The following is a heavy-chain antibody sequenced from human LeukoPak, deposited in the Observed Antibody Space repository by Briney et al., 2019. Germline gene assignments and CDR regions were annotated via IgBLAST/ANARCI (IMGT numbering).Heavy chain of an antibody. D-gene: IGHD2-2*01. Sequence: GGSLRLSCAASRFTFSNYWMTWVRQAPGKGLEWVANIKQDGSEQYYVDSVKGRFTISRDNAKNSLYLQMNNLRAEDTAVYYCARVSSSISCFGLDYWGQGILVTVSS. CDR1: RFTFSNYW. J-gene: IGHJ4*02. V-gene: IGHV3-7*01. CDR3: ARVSSSISCFGLDY. CDR2: IKQDGSEQ.